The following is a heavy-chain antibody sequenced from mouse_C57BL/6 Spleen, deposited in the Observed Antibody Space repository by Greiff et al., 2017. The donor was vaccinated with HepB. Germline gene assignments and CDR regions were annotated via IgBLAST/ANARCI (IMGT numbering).Heavy chain of an antibody. CDR3: ARRRFTTVVVDY. D-gene: IGHD1-1*01. J-gene: IGHJ2*01. CDR2: IDPSDSYT. Sequence: VQLQQSGAELVMPGASVKLSCKASGYTFTSYWMHWVKQRPGQGLEWIGEIDPSDSYTNYNQKFKGKSTLTVDKSSSTAYMQLSSLTYEDSAVYYCARRRFTTVVVDYWGQGTTLTVSS. CDR1: GYTFTSYW. V-gene: IGHV1-69*01.